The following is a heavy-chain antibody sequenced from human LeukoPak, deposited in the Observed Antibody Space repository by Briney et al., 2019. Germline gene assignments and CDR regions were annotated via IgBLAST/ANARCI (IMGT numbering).Heavy chain of an antibody. CDR1: GFTVSSNY. CDR3: ARRYCGGDCYFDY. Sequence: GGSLRLSCAASGFTVSSNYMSWVRQAPGKGLESVSVIYSGGSTYYADSVKGRFTISRDNSKNTLYLQMNSLRTEDTAVYYCARRYCGGDCYFDYWGQGTLVTVSS. J-gene: IGHJ4*02. V-gene: IGHV3-53*01. D-gene: IGHD2-21*02. CDR2: IYSGGST.